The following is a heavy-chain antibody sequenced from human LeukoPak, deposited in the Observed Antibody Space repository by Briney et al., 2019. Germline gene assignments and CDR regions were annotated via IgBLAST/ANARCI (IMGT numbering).Heavy chain of an antibody. J-gene: IGHJ6*02. CDR1: GFTFSDYY. CDR3: AREGMVATFYYYYGMDV. CDR2: ISSSGGTI. V-gene: IGHV3-11*01. Sequence: GGSLRLSCAASGFTFSDYYMSWIRQAPGKGLEWVSYISSSGGTIYYADSVKGRFTISRDNAKNSLYLQMNSLRAEDTAVYYCAREGMVATFYYYYGMDVWGQGTTVTVSS. D-gene: IGHD5-12*01.